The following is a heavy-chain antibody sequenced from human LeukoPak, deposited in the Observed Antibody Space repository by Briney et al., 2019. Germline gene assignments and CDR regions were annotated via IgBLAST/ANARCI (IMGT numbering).Heavy chain of an antibody. CDR3: ARLPPGEYYYGSGSYMDV. V-gene: IGHV4-39*01. D-gene: IGHD3-10*01. Sequence: PETLSLTCIVSGGSISSSSYCWGWIRQPPGKGLEWIGSIYYIGGTYYTPSRKSRVTISVDTSKNQFSLKLSSVTAADTAVYYCARLPPGEYYYGSGSYMDVWGQGTLVSVSS. CDR2: IYYIGGT. J-gene: IGHJ4*02. CDR1: GGSISSSSYC.